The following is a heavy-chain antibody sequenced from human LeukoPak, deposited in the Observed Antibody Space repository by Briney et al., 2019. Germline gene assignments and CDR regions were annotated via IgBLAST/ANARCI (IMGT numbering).Heavy chain of an antibody. V-gene: IGHV4-34*01. J-gene: IGHJ4*02. CDR3: ARGSDYYDSSGYFY. CDR2: INHSGST. Sequence: SETLSLTCAVYGGSFSGYYWSWIRQPPGKGLEWIGEINHSGSTNYNPSLKSRVTISVDTSKNQFSLKLSSVTAADTAVYYCARGSDYYDSSGYFYWGQGTLVTVSS. D-gene: IGHD3-22*01. CDR1: GGSFSGYY.